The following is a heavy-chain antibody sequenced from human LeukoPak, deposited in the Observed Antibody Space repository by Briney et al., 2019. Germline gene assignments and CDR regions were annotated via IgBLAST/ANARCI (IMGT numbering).Heavy chain of an antibody. CDR3: ARGGSSSLVIDY. V-gene: IGHV1-46*01. CDR1: GSTFTSYY. Sequence: ASVKVSCKASGSTFTSYYMHWVRQAPGQGLEWMGIINHSGGSTSYAQTFQGRVTITRDMSTSTVYMELSSLRSEDTAVYYCARGGSSSLVIDYWGQGTLVTVSS. D-gene: IGHD6-6*01. CDR2: INHSGGST. J-gene: IGHJ4*02.